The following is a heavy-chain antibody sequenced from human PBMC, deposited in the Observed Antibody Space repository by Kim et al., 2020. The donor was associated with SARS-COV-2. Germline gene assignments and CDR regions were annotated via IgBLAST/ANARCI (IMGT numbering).Heavy chain of an antibody. CDR2: INQDGSDI. J-gene: IGHJ3*01. CDR3: AREGASWAFDL. CDR1: DFSLAYNW. V-gene: IGHV3-7*05. Sequence: GGSLRLSCAASDFSLAYNWMDWVRQAPGKGLEWVANINQDGSDIYYVYSVKGRVTISRDNAKNSLFLQMNSLRAEDTALYYCAREGASWAFDLWGQGTMVTVSS.